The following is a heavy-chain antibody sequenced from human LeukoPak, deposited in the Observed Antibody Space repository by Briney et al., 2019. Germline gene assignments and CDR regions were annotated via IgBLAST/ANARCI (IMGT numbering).Heavy chain of an antibody. CDR1: GFTFTTYS. CDR2: INSGRNYI. V-gene: IGHV3-21*01. Sequence: GGSLRLSCAASGFTFTTYSMNWVRRAPGKGLEWVSSINSGRNYIYYADSVKGRFTISRDNAKDSLYLQMNSLRAEDTAVYYCASSFCSGGSCYPLFNYWGQGTLVTVSS. J-gene: IGHJ4*02. CDR3: ASSFCSGGSCYPLFNY. D-gene: IGHD2-15*01.